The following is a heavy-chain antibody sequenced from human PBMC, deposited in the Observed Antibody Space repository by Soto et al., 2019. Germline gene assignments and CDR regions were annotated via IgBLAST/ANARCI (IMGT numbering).Heavy chain of an antibody. Sequence: PGGSLRLSCAASGFTFSSYGMHWVRQAPGKGLEWVAVISYDGSNKYYADSEKGRFTISRDNSKNTLYLQMNSLRAEDTAVYYCAKSHYSSGYYYDDYWGQGTLVTVSS. CDR1: GFTFSSYG. V-gene: IGHV3-30*18. J-gene: IGHJ4*02. CDR2: ISYDGSNK. CDR3: AKSHYSSGYYYDDY. D-gene: IGHD3-22*01.